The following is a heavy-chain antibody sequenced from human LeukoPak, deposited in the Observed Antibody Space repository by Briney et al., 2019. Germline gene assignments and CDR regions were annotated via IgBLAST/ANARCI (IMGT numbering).Heavy chain of an antibody. CDR1: GGSISSSSYY. D-gene: IGHD6-13*01. CDR2: IYYSGST. V-gene: IGHV4-39*01. Sequence: SETLSLTCTVSGGSISSSSYYWGWIRQPPGKGLEWIGSIYYSGSTYYNPSLKSRVSISVDTSKNRFSLKLSSVTAADTAVYYCARLPYSSSHDRSDAFDIWGQGTMVTVSS. CDR3: ARLPYSSSHDRSDAFDI. J-gene: IGHJ3*02.